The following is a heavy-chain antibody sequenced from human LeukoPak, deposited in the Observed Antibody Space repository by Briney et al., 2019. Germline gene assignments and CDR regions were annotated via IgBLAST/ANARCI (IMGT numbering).Heavy chain of an antibody. D-gene: IGHD3-10*01. CDR2: IYYSGST. CDR1: GGSISSYY. V-gene: IGHV4-59*08. CDR3: ARGRPDYYGSGSYYNLDY. Sequence: PSETLSLTCTVSGGSISSYYWSWIRQPPGQGLEWIGYIYYSGSTNYNPSLKSRVTISVDTSKNQFSLKLSSVTAADTAVYYCARGRPDYYGSGSYYNLDYWGQGTLVTVSS. J-gene: IGHJ4*02.